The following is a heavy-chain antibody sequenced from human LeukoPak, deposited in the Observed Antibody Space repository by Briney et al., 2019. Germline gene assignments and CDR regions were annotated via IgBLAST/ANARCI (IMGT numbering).Heavy chain of an antibody. Sequence: GGSLRLSCAASGFTFSRHWMHWVRQAPGKGLVWISRINSDASDTNYADFVKGRFTISRDNAKNTLYLQMNSLRVEDTAEYYCARGRGSYGWFDTWGQGTLVTVSS. CDR2: INSDASDT. V-gene: IGHV3-74*01. J-gene: IGHJ5*02. D-gene: IGHD3-10*01. CDR3: ARGRGSYGWFDT. CDR1: GFTFSRHW.